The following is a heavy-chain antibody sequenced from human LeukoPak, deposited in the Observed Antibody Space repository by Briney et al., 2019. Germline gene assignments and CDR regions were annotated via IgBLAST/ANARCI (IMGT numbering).Heavy chain of an antibody. CDR3: ARASHDYGDYSHFDY. V-gene: IGHV4-34*01. D-gene: IGHD4-17*01. J-gene: IGHJ4*02. CDR2: INHSGST. CDR1: GGSFSGYY. Sequence: SETLSLTCAVYGGSFSGYYWSWIRQPPGKELEWIGEINHSGSTNYNPSLKSRVTISVDTSKNQFSLKLSSVTAADTAVYYCARASHDYGDYSHFDYWGQGTLVTVSS.